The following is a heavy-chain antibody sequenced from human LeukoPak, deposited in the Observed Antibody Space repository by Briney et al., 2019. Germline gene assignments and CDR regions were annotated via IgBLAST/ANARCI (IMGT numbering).Heavy chain of an antibody. Sequence: PGGSLRLSCAASGFTFSSYWMHWVRHAPGKGLGWVSRINSDGSSTSYADSVKGRFTISRDNAKNTLYLQINSLRAEDTAVYYCARVRGEDYFDYWGQGTLVTVSS. D-gene: IGHD2-21*01. CDR2: INSDGSST. J-gene: IGHJ4*02. CDR3: ARVRGEDYFDY. CDR1: GFTFSSYW. V-gene: IGHV3-74*01.